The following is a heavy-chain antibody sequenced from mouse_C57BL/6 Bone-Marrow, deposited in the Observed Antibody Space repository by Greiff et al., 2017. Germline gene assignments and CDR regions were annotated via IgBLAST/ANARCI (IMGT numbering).Heavy chain of an antibody. CDR2: IYPDSGST. Sequence: VQLQQPGAELVKPGASVKLSCKASGYTFTSYWITWVKQRPGQGLEWIGDIYPDSGSTNYNEKFKSKATLTVDTSSSTAYMQLSSLTSEDSAVYYGARPYYSNYWYFDVWGTGTTVTVSS. D-gene: IGHD2-5*01. V-gene: IGHV1-55*01. J-gene: IGHJ1*03. CDR3: ARPYYSNYWYFDV. CDR1: GYTFTSYW.